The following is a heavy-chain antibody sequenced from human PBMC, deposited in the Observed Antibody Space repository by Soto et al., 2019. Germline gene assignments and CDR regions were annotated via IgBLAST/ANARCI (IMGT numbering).Heavy chain of an antibody. CDR1: GYTFTGYY. CDR2: INPQTDGT. D-gene: IGHD2-2*01. J-gene: IGHJ6*02. Sequence: ASVKVSCKASGYTFTGYYIHWVREAPGQGLEWMGWINPQTDGTSYAQKFQGRVTLSRDTSINTAYLELSRLRFDDAAVYFCARERYQVISDGMDVWGQGTTVTVSS. CDR3: ARERYQVISDGMDV. V-gene: IGHV1-2*02.